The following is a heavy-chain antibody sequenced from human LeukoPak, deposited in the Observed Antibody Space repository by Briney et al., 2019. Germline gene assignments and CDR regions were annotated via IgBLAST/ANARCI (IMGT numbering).Heavy chain of an antibody. CDR1: GFTFSSYS. CDR3: VKEAGPFGAFDV. Sequence: GGSLRLSCAASGFTFSSYSMNWVRQAPGKGLEWVSSISSSSSYIYYADSVKGRFTISRDNSRNTLSLQMNSLTTEDMAMYYCVKEAGPFGAFDVWGQGTMVTVSS. J-gene: IGHJ3*01. V-gene: IGHV3-21*01. D-gene: IGHD3-10*01. CDR2: ISSSSSYI.